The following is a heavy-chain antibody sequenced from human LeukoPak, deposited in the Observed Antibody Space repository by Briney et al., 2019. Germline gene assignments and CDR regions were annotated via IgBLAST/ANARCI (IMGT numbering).Heavy chain of an antibody. Sequence: GGSLRLSCAASGFTFSSYGMHWVRQAPGKGLEWLAMIWYDGSTTYYADSVRGRFTISRDNSKNTLYLQMNRLRAEDTAVYFCARDRDSGWYYYYGMDFWGQGTTVTVSS. CDR3: ARDRDSGWYYYYGMDF. D-gene: IGHD3-10*01. CDR2: IWYDGSTT. CDR1: GFTFSSYG. J-gene: IGHJ6*02. V-gene: IGHV3-33*08.